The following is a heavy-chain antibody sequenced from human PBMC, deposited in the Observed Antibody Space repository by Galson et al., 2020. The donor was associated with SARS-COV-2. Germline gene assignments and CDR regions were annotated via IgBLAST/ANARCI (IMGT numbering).Heavy chain of an antibody. Sequence: ASETLSLTCTVSGGSISSGGYYWSWIRQHPGKGLEWIGYIYYSGSTYYNPSLKSRVTRSVDTSKNQFSLKLSSVTAADTAVYYCARWAVAGYFDYWGQGTLVTVSS. V-gene: IGHV4-31*03. D-gene: IGHD6-19*01. CDR2: IYYSGST. J-gene: IGHJ4*02. CDR3: ARWAVAGYFDY. CDR1: GGSISSGGYY.